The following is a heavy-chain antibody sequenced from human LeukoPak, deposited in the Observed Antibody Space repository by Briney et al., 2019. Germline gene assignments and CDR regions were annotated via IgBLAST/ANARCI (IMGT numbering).Heavy chain of an antibody. CDR2: ISSSGSTI. D-gene: IGHD3-22*01. Sequence: GGSLRLSCAASGFTFSSYEMNWVRQAPGKGLEWVSYISSSGSTIYYADSVKGRFTISRDNAKNSLYLQMNSLRAEDTAVYYCARDALRTYSSGYPYYFDYWGQGTLVTVSS. V-gene: IGHV3-48*03. CDR3: ARDALRTYSSGYPYYFDY. J-gene: IGHJ4*02. CDR1: GFTFSSYE.